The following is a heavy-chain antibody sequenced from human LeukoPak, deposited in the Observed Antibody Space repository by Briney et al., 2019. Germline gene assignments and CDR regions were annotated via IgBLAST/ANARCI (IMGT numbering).Heavy chain of an antibody. D-gene: IGHD3-10*01. J-gene: IGHJ4*02. Sequence: PGGSLRLSCAASGFTFSSYGMHWVRQAPGKGLEWVAVISYVGSNKSYADSVKGRFTISRDNSKNTLYLQMNSLRAEDMAVYYCAKDEEWFGEQPRGAFDYWGQGTLVTVSS. CDR1: GFTFSSYG. CDR2: ISYVGSNK. CDR3: AKDEEWFGEQPRGAFDY. V-gene: IGHV3-30*18.